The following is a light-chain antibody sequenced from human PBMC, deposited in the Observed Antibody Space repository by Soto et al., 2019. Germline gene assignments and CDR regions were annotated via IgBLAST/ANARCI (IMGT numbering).Light chain of an antibody. CDR3: QQYDRSPLT. CDR1: QSVSSN. CDR2: GAS. J-gene: IGKJ4*01. V-gene: IGKV3-20*01. Sequence: EIVMTQSPATLSVSPGERATLSCRASQSVSSNLAWYQQKPGQAPRLLIFGASSRATDIPDRSSGSGSGTDFTLTISRLEPEDFAVYYCQQYDRSPLTFGGGTKVDIK.